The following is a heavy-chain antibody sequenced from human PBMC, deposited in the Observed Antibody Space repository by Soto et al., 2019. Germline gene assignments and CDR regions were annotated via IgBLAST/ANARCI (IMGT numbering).Heavy chain of an antibody. D-gene: IGHD1-1*01. CDR1: GYTFPSYG. CDR2: INVHNGNT. Sequence: QVQLVQSGVEVKKPGASVKVSCKPSGYTFPSYGISWVRQAPGQGLEWLGWINVHNGNTNYAQKFQDRVTMTTDTSTSIVYMELRRLTTDDTAVYYCARDAVNWNDGLDDYFYGMDVWGQGTTVTVSS. CDR3: ARDAVNWNDGLDDYFYGMDV. V-gene: IGHV1-18*01. J-gene: IGHJ6*02.